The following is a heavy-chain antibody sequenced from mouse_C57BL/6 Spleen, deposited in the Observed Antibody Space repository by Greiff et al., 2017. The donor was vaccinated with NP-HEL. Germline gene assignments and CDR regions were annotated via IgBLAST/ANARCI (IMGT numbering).Heavy chain of an antibody. CDR2: INPSSGYT. CDR1: GYTFTSYT. J-gene: IGHJ2*01. Sequence: LVESGAELARPGASVKMSCKASGYTFTSYTMHWVKQRPGQGLEWIGYINPSSGYTKYNQKFKDKATLTADKSSSTAYMQLSSLTSEDSAVYYCARGLPYYSNYADYWGQGTTLTVSS. V-gene: IGHV1-4*01. CDR3: ARGLPYYSNYADY. D-gene: IGHD2-5*01.